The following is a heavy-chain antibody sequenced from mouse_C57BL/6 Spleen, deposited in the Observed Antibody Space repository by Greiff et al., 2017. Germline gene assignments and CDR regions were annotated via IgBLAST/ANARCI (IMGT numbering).Heavy chain of an antibody. CDR2: ISDGGSYT. V-gene: IGHV5-4*01. D-gene: IGHD2-4*01. Sequence: EVKVVESGGGLVKPGGSLKLSCAASGFTFSSYAMSWVRQTPEKRLEWVATISDGGSYTYYPDNVKGRFTISRDNAKNNLYLQMSHLKSEDTAMYYCARDNKRLHPFAYWGQGTLVTVAA. CDR1: GFTFSSYA. J-gene: IGHJ3*01. CDR3: ARDNKRLHPFAY.